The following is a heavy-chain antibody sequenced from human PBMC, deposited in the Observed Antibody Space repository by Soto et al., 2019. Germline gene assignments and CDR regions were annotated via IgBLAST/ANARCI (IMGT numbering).Heavy chain of an antibody. Sequence: GGSLRLSCAASGFTVSSNYMSWVRQAPGKGLEWVSVIYSGGSKNYVDSVKGRFTISRHNSKNTLYLQMNSLRAEDTAVYYCARDTSYYYYMDVWGKGTTVTVSS. CDR1: GFTVSSNY. V-gene: IGHV3-53*04. CDR2: IYSGGSK. J-gene: IGHJ6*03. CDR3: ARDTSYYYYMDV.